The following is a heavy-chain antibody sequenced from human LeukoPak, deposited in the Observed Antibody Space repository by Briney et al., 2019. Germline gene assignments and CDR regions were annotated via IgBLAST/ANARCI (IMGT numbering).Heavy chain of an antibody. D-gene: IGHD6-19*01. Sequence: GGSLRLSCAASGFTFSSYWMHWVRHAPGKALVWVSRINTDGGTTDYADSVKGRFTISRDNAKNTLYLQMDSLRAEDTAVYYCVTSGWFYYFDYWGQGTLVTVSS. CDR1: GFTFSSYW. J-gene: IGHJ4*02. CDR2: INTDGGTT. CDR3: VTSGWFYYFDY. V-gene: IGHV3-74*01.